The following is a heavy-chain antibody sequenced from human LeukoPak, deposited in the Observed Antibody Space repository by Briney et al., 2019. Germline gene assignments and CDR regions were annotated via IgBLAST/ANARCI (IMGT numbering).Heavy chain of an antibody. CDR1: GFTLSTYS. D-gene: IGHD6-13*01. CDR3: ARAHRSSWYGFGF. J-gene: IGHJ4*02. CDR2: ISSSSSYI. V-gene: IGHV3-21*01. Sequence: GGSLRLSCAASGFTLSTYSMNWVRQAPGKGLEWVSSISSSSSYIYYADSVKGRFTISRDNAKNALYLQMNSLRAEDTAVYYCARAHRSSWYGFGFWGQGTLVTVSS.